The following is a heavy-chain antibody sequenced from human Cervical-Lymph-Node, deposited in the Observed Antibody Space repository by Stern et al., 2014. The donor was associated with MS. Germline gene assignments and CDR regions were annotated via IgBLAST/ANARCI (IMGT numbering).Heavy chain of an antibody. D-gene: IGHD4-17*01. CDR3: ARDSRDYLNYYGLDV. CDR1: GFTFSYYG. J-gene: IGHJ6*02. Sequence: QVQLVQSGGGVVQPGRSLRLACATAGFTFSYYGMGWVRQAPGKGLEGGALLWYEENKTYYTDSVKGRFTISRDTSKNTLYLQMDNLRAEDTAVYYCARDSRDYLNYYGLDVWGQGTTVTVS. CDR2: LWYEENKT. V-gene: IGHV3-33*01.